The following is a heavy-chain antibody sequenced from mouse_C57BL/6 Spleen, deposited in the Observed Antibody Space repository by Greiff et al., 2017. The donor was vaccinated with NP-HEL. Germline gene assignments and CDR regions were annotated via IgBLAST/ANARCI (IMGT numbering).Heavy chain of an antibody. V-gene: IGHV1-15*01. CDR1: GYTFTDYE. J-gene: IGHJ3*01. CDR2: IDPETGGT. D-gene: IGHD2-4*01. CDR3: TRRYYDYDVGFAY. Sequence: QVQLKQSGAELVRPGASVTLSCKASGYTFTDYEMHWVKQTPVHGLEWIGAIDPETGGTAYNQKFKGKAILTADKSSSTAYMELLSLTSEDAAVYYCTRRYYDYDVGFAYWGQGTLVTVSA.